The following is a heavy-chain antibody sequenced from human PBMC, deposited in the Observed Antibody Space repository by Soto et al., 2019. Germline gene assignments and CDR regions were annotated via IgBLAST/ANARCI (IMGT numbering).Heavy chain of an antibody. CDR3: ARGSSDWLPYFDY. CDR1: GYTFTSYY. CDR2: INPSGGNT. V-gene: IGHV1-46*01. J-gene: IGHJ4*02. D-gene: IGHD3-9*01. Sequence: VASVKVSCKASGYTFTSYYMHWVRQAPGQGLEWMGIINPSGGNTKYSQKFQGRATITRDTSASTAYMELSSLRSEDTAVYFCARGSSDWLPYFDYWGQGSLVTVSS.